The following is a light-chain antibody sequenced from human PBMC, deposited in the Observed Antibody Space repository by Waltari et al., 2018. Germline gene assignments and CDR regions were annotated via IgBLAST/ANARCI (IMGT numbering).Light chain of an antibody. J-gene: IGKJ1*01. V-gene: IGKV1-9*01. CDR3: QQRYSSPWT. Sequence: DIQLTQSPSFLSASVGDRVTITCRASQGISSYLAWYQQKPGKAPQPLIYAASTLESGVPSRFSGSGSGTEFTLTISTLQPEDAATYGCQQRYSSPWTFGLGTKVEIK. CDR2: AAS. CDR1: QGISSY.